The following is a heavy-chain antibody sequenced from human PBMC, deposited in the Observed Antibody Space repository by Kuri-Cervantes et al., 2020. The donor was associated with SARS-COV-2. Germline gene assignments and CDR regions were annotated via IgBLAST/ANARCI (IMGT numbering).Heavy chain of an antibody. CDR3: ATRDGIDV. V-gene: IGHV3-74*01. J-gene: IGHJ6*02. CDR1: GFTFSSYW. Sequence: GESLKISCAASGFTFSSYWMHWVRQAPGKGLVWVSRINSDGSSTSYADSVKGRFTITRDNARNTLYLQMNRLRAEDTAVYYCATRDGIDVWGQGTTVTVSS. D-gene: IGHD3-10*01. CDR2: INSDGSST.